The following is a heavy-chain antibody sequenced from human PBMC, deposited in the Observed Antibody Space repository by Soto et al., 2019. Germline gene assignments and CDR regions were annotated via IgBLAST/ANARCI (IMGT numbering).Heavy chain of an antibody. D-gene: IGHD3-10*01. CDR3: ARDGTMVRGVLDY. CDR1: GFTFSSYS. Sequence: GGSLRLSCAASGFTFSSYSINWVRQAPGKGLEWVSYISSSSSTIYYADSVKGRFTISRDNAKNSLYLQMNSLRAEDTAVYYCARDGTMVRGVLDYWGQGTLVTVSS. J-gene: IGHJ4*02. V-gene: IGHV3-48*01. CDR2: ISSSSSTI.